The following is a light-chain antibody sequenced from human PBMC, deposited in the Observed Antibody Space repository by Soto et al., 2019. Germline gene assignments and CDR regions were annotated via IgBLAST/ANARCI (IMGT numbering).Light chain of an antibody. CDR3: QQYGSSGT. Sequence: ETVLTQSPGTLSLSPGERATLSCRASQSVSNNYLAWYQQKPGQAPRLLIYGASNRATGIPDRFSGSGSGTDFTLTISRLEPEDFAVYYCQQYGSSGTFGQGTKVDIK. CDR1: QSVSNNY. J-gene: IGKJ1*01. V-gene: IGKV3-20*01. CDR2: GAS.